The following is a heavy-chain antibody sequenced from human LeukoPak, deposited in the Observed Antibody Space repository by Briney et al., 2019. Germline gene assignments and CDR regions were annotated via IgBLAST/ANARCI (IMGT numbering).Heavy chain of an antibody. CDR2: ISSSGSTI. CDR3: ARNQYYYDSSGLLY. CDR1: GFTFSDYY. Sequence: GGSLRLSCAASGFTFSDYYMSWIRQAPGKGLEWVSYISSSGSTIYYADSVKGRFTISRDNAKNSLYLQVNSLRAEDTAVYYCARNQYYYDSSGLLYWGQGTLVTVSS. V-gene: IGHV3-11*01. J-gene: IGHJ4*02. D-gene: IGHD3-22*01.